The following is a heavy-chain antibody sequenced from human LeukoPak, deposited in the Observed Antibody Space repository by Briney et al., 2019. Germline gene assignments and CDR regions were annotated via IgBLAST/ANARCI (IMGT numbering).Heavy chain of an antibody. V-gene: IGHV1-46*01. J-gene: IGHJ6*02. CDR1: GYTFTSYG. Sequence: GASVKVSCKASGYTFTSYGISWVRQAPGQGLEWMGIINPSGGSTSYAQKFQGRVTMTRDTSTSTVYMELSSLRSEDTAVYYCARVQGYYYYGMDVWGQGTTVTVSS. CDR3: ARVQGYYYYGMDV. CDR2: INPSGGST.